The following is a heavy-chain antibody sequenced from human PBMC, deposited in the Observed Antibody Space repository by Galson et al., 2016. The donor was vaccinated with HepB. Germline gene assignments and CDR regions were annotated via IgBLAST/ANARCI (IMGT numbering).Heavy chain of an antibody. CDR2: ISSSSSTI. CDR1: GFTFSSYS. Sequence: SLRLSCAASGFTFSSYSMNWVRQAPGKGLEWVSYISSSSSTIYYADSVKGRFTISRHNAKNSLYLQMNSLRAEDTAVYYCARSLRLGAFDIWGQGTMVTVSS. D-gene: IGHD3-10*01. J-gene: IGHJ3*02. V-gene: IGHV3-48*01. CDR3: ARSLRLGAFDI.